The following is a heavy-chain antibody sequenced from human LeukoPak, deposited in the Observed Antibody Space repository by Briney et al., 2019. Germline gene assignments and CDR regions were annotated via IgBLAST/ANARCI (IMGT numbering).Heavy chain of an antibody. J-gene: IGHJ3*02. Sequence: PSETLSLTCTVSGGSISSGGYYWSWSRQHPGKGLEGIGYIYYSGSTYYNPSLKSRVTISVDTSKNQFSLKLSSVTAADTAVYYCARDMKSPYYDSSGYYSGHAFDIWGQGTMVTVSS. V-gene: IGHV4-31*03. CDR2: IYYSGST. CDR3: ARDMKSPYYDSSGYYSGHAFDI. CDR1: GGSISSGGYY. D-gene: IGHD3-22*01.